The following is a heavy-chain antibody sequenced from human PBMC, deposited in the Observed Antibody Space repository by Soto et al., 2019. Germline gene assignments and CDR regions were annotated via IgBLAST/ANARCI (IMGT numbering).Heavy chain of an antibody. CDR2: INHSGST. CDR1: GGSFSGYY. D-gene: IGHD2-15*01. V-gene: IGHV4-34*01. CDR3: ARAAPQYCSGGSCYSGRDY. J-gene: IGHJ4*02. Sequence: QVQLQQWGAGLLKPSETLSLTCAVYGGSFSGYYWSWIRQPPGKGLEWIGEINHSGSTNYNPSLKSRVTLSVDTSKHQVSLKLSSVTAADTAVYYCARAAPQYCSGGSCYSGRDYCGQGTLVTVSS.